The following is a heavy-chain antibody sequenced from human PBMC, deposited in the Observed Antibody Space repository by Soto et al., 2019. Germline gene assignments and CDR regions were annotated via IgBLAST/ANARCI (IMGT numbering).Heavy chain of an antibody. CDR1: GFTFSGSA. J-gene: IGHJ6*02. D-gene: IGHD6-19*01. CDR3: TRGYSSGWPTYYYYGMDV. V-gene: IGHV3-73*01. Sequence: LRLSCAASGFTFSGSAMHWVRQASGKGLEWVGRIRSKANSYATAYAASVKGRFTISRDDSKNTAYLQMNSLKTEDTAVYYCTRGYSSGWPTYYYYGMDVWGQGTTVTVSS. CDR2: IRSKANSYAT.